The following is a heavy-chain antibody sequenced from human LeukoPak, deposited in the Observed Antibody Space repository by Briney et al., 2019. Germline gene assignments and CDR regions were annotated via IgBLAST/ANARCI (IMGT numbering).Heavy chain of an antibody. V-gene: IGHV3-23*01. CDR1: GFTFSSYA. J-gene: IGHJ4*02. Sequence: GGSLRLSRAASGFTFSSYAMSWVRQAPGKGLEWVSAISGSGGSTYYADSVKGRFTISRDNSKNTLYLQMNSLRAEDTAVYYCAKDDTYYYGSGSAKDYWGQGTLVTVSS. CDR2: ISGSGGST. CDR3: AKDDTYYYGSGSAKDY. D-gene: IGHD3-10*01.